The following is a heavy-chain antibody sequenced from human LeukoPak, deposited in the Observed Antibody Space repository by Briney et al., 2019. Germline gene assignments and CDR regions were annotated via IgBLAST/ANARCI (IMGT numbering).Heavy chain of an antibody. D-gene: IGHD2-2*01. J-gene: IGHJ5*02. V-gene: IGHV3-23*01. CDR2: ISGSGGST. CDR1: GFSFSIYA. CDR3: AKDREYQLLPGNWFDP. Sequence: GGSLRLSCAASGFSFSIYAMSWVRQAPGKGLEWVSAISGSGGSTYYADSVKGRFTISRDNSKNTLYLQMNSLRAEDTAVYYCAKDREYQLLPGNWFDPWGQGTLVTVSS.